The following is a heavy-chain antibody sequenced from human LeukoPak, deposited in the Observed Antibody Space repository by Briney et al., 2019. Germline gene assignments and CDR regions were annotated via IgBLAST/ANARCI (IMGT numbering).Heavy chain of an antibody. CDR1: GGSISSNNW. CDR3: ARVNINNWHSCDY. CDR2: IYHSGSP. D-gene: IGHD1-1*01. J-gene: IGHJ4*02. V-gene: IGHV4-4*02. Sequence: TSGTLSLTCAVSGGSISSNNWWGWVRQPPGKGLEWIGEIYHSGSPNYNPSLKSQVTISVDKSRNHFSLNLSSVTAADTAVYYCARVNINNWHSCDYWGQGTLVTVSS.